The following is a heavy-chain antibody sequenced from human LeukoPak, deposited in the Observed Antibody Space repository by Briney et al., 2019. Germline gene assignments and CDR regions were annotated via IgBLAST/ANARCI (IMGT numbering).Heavy chain of an antibody. CDR1: GYTFTSYS. J-gene: IGHJ4*02. Sequence: ASVKVSCKASGYTFTSYSISWVREGPGQGLEWMGWISAYNGNTNYAQKLQGRVTMTTDTSTSTAYMELRSLRSDDTAVYYCARDDSSGRNFDYWGQGTLVTVSS. D-gene: IGHD3-22*01. V-gene: IGHV1-18*01. CDR2: ISAYNGNT. CDR3: ARDDSSGRNFDY.